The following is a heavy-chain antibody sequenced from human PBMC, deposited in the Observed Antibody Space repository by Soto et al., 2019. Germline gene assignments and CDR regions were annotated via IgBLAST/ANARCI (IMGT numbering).Heavy chain of an antibody. CDR3: ARDEYYYDSSGYYPMLDY. D-gene: IGHD3-22*01. J-gene: IGHJ4*02. V-gene: IGHV1-69*08. CDR2: IIPILGIA. Sequence: QVQLVQSGAEVKKPGSSVKVSCKASGGTFSSYTISWVRQAPGQGLEWMGRIIPILGIANYAQKFQGRVTITADKSTGTAYMELSSLRSEDTAVYYCARDEYYYDSSGYYPMLDYWGQGTLVTVSS. CDR1: GGTFSSYT.